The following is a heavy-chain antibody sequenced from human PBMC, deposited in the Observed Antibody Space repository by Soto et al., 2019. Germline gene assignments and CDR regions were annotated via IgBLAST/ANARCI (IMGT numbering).Heavy chain of an antibody. J-gene: IGHJ4*02. CDR3: ITDENYYDRSGYHYVDY. V-gene: IGHV3-23*01. D-gene: IGHD3-22*01. CDR2: VSGGGGST. Sequence: GGSLRLSCAASGFTFSAFPMSWVRQAPGKGLDWVSTVSGGGGSTYYADSVKGRFTISRDDSKNTLYLQMSSLKTEDTAVYYSITDENYYDRSGYHYVDYWGQGTLVTAPQ. CDR1: GFTFSAFP.